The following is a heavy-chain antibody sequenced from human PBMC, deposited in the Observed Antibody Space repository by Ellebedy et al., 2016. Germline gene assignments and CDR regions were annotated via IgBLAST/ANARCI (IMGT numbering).Heavy chain of an antibody. CDR3: ARGIVTPFFDS. J-gene: IGHJ4*02. CDR2: VDSSGST. V-gene: IGHV4-4*07. D-gene: IGHD1-26*01. CDR1: GGSFSNYY. Sequence: SETLSLTCTVSGGSFSNYYWSWIRQPAGKGLQWIGRVDSSGSTHFNPSLKSRVIMSLDTSKNQFSLRLTSLTAADTAVYYCARGIVTPFFDSWGQGTLVTVSS.